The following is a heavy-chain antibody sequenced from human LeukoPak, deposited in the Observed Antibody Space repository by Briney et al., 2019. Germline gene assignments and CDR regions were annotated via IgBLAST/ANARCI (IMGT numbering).Heavy chain of an antibody. D-gene: IGHD5-12*01. Sequence: SETLSLTCTVSGGSISTYYWSWIRKPPGKGLEWIGHIYNSGSTNYNPSLKSRVTISVDTSKNQFSLKLSSVTAADTAVYYCARDGMYGGYDLWGQGTLVTVSS. J-gene: IGHJ5*02. CDR2: IYNSGST. V-gene: IGHV4-59*01. CDR3: ARDGMYGGYDL. CDR1: GGSISTYY.